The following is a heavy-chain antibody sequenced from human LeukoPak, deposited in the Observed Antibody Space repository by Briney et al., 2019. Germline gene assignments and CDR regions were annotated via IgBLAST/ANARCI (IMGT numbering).Heavy chain of an antibody. CDR3: ARDGGYGSGSAL. CDR2: IYYDGST. D-gene: IGHD3-10*01. Sequence: PSETLSLTCTVSGGSINNYYWTWIRQPPGKGLEWIGSIYYDGSTNYNPSLKSRVTISLDTPKNQFSLMLSSVTAADTAVYYCARDGGYGSGSALWGQGTLITVSS. CDR1: GGSINNYY. J-gene: IGHJ4*02. V-gene: IGHV4-59*01.